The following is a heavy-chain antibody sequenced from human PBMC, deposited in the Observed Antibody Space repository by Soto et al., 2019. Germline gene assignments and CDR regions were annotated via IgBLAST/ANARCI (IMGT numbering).Heavy chain of an antibody. CDR3: TKASPDRHHMDV. J-gene: IGHJ6*02. Sequence: GGSLRLSCAASGFTFSKFVMRWVRQTPGKGLEWVSTITETGGDTYYTDSVKGRLTISRDNSKNTLYLQMTSLRAEDTALYYCTKASPDRHHMDVWGQGTTVTVS. V-gene: IGHV3-23*01. CDR1: GFTFSKFV. CDR2: ITETGGDT.